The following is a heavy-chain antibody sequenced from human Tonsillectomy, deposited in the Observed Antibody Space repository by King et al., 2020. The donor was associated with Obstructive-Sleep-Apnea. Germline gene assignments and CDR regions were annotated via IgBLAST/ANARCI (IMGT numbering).Heavy chain of an antibody. D-gene: IGHD5-24*01. V-gene: IGHV1-2*04. J-gene: IGHJ3*02. CDR1: GYTFSGYY. Sequence: QLVQSGAEVKKPGASVKVSCKSSGYTFSGYYIHWVRQAPGQGLEWRGRINPNSGGTKCAQKFQGWVTMTRDTSISTAYMELSSLRSNDTAVYFCAREGLRRGAYSEAFDIWGQGTMVTVSS. CDR2: INPNSGGT. CDR3: AREGLRRGAYSEAFDI.